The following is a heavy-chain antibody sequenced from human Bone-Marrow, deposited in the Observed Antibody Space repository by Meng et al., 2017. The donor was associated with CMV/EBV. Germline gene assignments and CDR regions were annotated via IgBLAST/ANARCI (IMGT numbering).Heavy chain of an antibody. Sequence: ASVKVSCKASGYTFTSYGISWVRQAPGQGLEWMGWISAYIGDTNYAQKLQGRVTMTTDTSTSTAYMELRSLRSDDTAVYYCAGATWSIVGATTSDYWGQGTLVTVSS. CDR2: ISAYIGDT. CDR3: AGATWSIVGATTSDY. CDR1: GYTFTSYG. J-gene: IGHJ4*02. D-gene: IGHD1-26*01. V-gene: IGHV1-18*01.